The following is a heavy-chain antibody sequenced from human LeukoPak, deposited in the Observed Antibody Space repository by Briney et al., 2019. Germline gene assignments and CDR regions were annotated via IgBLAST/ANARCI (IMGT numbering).Heavy chain of an antibody. D-gene: IGHD4-17*01. CDR3: ARRATAGDYVGWFDP. CDR1: GGSISSSSYY. J-gene: IGHJ5*02. Sequence: SETLSLTCTVSGGSISSSSYYWGWIRQPQGKGLEWIGRIYYSGRTYYNPSLKSRITISVDTSKNQFSLKLSSVTAADTAVYYCARRATAGDYVGWFDPWGQGTLVTVSS. V-gene: IGHV4-39*01. CDR2: IYYSGRT.